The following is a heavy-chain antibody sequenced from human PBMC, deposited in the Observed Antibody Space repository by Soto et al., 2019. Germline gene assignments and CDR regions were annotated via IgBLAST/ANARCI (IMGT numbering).Heavy chain of an antibody. CDR2: IYYSGST. D-gene: IGHD3-10*01. Sequence: SETLSLTCTVSGGSISSSSYYWGWIRQPPGKGLEWIGSIYYSGSTYYNPSLKSRVTISVDTSKNQFSLKLSSVTAADTAVYYCARTRRTYYYGSGSDNFDYWGQGTLVTVSS. V-gene: IGHV4-39*01. CDR1: GGSISSSSYY. CDR3: ARTRRTYYYGSGSDNFDY. J-gene: IGHJ4*02.